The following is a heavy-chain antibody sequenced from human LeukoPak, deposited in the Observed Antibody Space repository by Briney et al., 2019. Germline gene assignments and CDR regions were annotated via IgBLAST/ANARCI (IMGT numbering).Heavy chain of an antibody. CDR2: IYSDGST. D-gene: IGHD5-24*01. CDR1: GFIVSGDF. CDR3: ARASFKDGYNYYYFDY. Sequence: PGGSLRLSFAASGFIVSGDFMSWVRQAPGKGLEWVSVIYSDGSTYYADSVKGRFTISRDNSKNTLDLQMTGLRAEDTAVYYCARASFKDGYNYYYFDYWGQGTLVTVSS. J-gene: IGHJ4*02. V-gene: IGHV3-53*01.